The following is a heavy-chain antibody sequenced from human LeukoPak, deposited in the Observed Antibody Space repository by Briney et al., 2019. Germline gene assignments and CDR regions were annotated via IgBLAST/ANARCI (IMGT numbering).Heavy chain of an antibody. CDR3: ARSPMGIYTFDV. J-gene: IGHJ6*02. CDR2: ISSDGSSE. V-gene: IGHV3-30*04. CDR1: GFIFGNYV. Sequence: GGSLRLSCAASGFIFGNYVMHWVRQAPGKGLEWVAVISSDGSSEFYADPVKGRFTISRDNFESTLHLQMDRLRVDDTAVFYCARSPMGIYTFDVWGQGTTVTVSS. D-gene: IGHD2/OR15-2a*01.